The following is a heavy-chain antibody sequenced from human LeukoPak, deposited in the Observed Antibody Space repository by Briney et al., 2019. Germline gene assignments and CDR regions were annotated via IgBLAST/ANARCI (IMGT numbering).Heavy chain of an antibody. CDR2: ITSSSTI. V-gene: IGHV3-11*04. Sequence: EGSLRLSCAASGFTFSDYYMSWIRQAPGEGLEWVSYITSSSTIYYADSVKGRFTISRDNAKNSLYLQMNSLRADDTAVYYCARADRNYYMDVWGKGTTVTVSS. J-gene: IGHJ6*03. CDR1: GFTFSDYY. CDR3: ARADRNYYMDV.